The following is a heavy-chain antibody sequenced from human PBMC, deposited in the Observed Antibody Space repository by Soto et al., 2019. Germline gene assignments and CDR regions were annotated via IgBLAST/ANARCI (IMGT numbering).Heavy chain of an antibody. CDR1: GGSISSGGYY. V-gene: IGHV4-31*03. CDR2: IYYSGST. CDR3: ARDSGSYYSSRVDV. J-gene: IGHJ6*02. Sequence: QVQLQESGPGLVKPSQTLSLTCTVSGGSISSGGYYWSWIRQHPGKGLEWIGYIYYSGSTYYNPSLTSRVTISVDTSKNQFSLKLSSVTAADTAVYYCARDSGSYYSSRVDVWGQGTTVTVSS. D-gene: IGHD1-26*01.